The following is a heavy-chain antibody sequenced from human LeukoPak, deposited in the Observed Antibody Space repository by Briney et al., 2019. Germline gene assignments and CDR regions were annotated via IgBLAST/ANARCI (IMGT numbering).Heavy chain of an antibody. D-gene: IGHD6-19*01. V-gene: IGHV3-23*01. Sequence: GGSLRLSCAASGFTFSSYAMSWVRQAPGKGLEWVSAISGSGGSTYYADSVKGRFTISRDNSKNTLYLQMNSLRAEDTAVYYCAKTGLRHIAVGSPLDPWGQGTLVTVSS. CDR2: ISGSGGST. CDR3: AKTGLRHIAVGSPLDP. CDR1: GFTFSSYA. J-gene: IGHJ5*02.